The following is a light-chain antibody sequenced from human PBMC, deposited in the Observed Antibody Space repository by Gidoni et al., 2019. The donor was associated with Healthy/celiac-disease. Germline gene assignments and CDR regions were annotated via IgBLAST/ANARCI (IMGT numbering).Light chain of an antibody. CDR1: QSVLYSSNNKNY. Sequence: DTVMIQSPDSLAVSLGERATINCKSSQSVLYSSNNKNYLAWYQQKPGQPPRLLIYWASTRESGVPDRFSGSGSGTDFTLTISSLQAEDVAVYYCQQYYSTPRAFGQGTKVEIK. J-gene: IGKJ1*01. CDR3: QQYYSTPRA. CDR2: WAS. V-gene: IGKV4-1*01.